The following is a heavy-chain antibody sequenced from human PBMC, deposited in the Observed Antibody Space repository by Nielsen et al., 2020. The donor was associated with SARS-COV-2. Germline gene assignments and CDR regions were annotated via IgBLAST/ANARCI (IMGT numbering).Heavy chain of an antibody. V-gene: IGHV3-11*04. J-gene: IGHJ6*03. Sequence: GGSLRLSCAASGFIFSDSYMSWIRQAPGKGLEWLSYISRRTSTPFYADSVKGRFTISRDNAMNSLYLQMNSLRAEDTAVYYCATVTVVAANYYNYYMDVWGKGTTVTVSS. D-gene: IGHD2-15*01. CDR3: ATVTVVAANYYNYYMDV. CDR2: ISRRTSTP. CDR1: GFIFSDSY.